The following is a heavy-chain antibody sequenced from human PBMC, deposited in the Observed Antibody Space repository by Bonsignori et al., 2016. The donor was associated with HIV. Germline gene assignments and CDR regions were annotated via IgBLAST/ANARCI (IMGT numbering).Heavy chain of an antibody. D-gene: IGHD1-26*01. CDR2: TYYRSKWYN. V-gene: IGHV6-1*01. J-gene: IGHJ4*02. CDR3: ARDPLLTGYFDY. Sequence: WIRQSPSRGLEWLGRTYYRSKWYNDYAVSVKSRITINPDTSKNQFSLQLNSVTPEDTAVYYCARDPLLTGYFDYWGQGTLVTVSS.